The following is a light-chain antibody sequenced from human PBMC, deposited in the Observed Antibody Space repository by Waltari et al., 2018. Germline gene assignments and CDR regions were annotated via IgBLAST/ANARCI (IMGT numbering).Light chain of an antibody. J-gene: IGLJ3*02. CDR1: SSDFGANKY. Sequence: QSALTQPASVSGSPGQSITISCTPTSSDFGANKYVSWYQQHPGKAPKVVIYDVTERPSGVSNRFSGSKSGSTASLTISGLQTEDEADYYCSSRTNSITWVFGGGTKVTVL. CDR3: SSRTNSITWV. V-gene: IGLV2-14*03. CDR2: DVT.